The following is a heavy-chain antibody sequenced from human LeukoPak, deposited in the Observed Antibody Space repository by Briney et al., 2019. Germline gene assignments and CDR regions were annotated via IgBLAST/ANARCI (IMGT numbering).Heavy chain of an antibody. D-gene: IGHD3-22*01. V-gene: IGHV3-74*01. CDR2: INIDGSST. CDR3: ARETIVLAGRGAFDV. CDR1: GFTFSSYW. J-gene: IGHJ3*01. Sequence: PGGSLRLSCAASGFTFSSYWMHWVRQAPGKGLVWVSRINIDGSSTNYADSVKGRFTISRDNAKNTLYLQMNSLRAEDTAVYYCARETIVLAGRGAFDVWGQGTMVTVSS.